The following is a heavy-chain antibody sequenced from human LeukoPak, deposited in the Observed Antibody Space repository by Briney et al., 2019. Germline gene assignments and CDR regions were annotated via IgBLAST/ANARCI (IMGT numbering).Heavy chain of an antibody. Sequence: PGGSLRLSFAASGFAFSNFAMSWVRQAPGKGLEWVSAMSGSGYYTYYVESVKGRFTISRDNSKNTLYQHMNSLRADDTAVYYCAKMEGQRLYDYCMDVWGRGTTVTVSS. CDR2: MSGSGYYT. V-gene: IGHV3-23*01. J-gene: IGHJ6*03. D-gene: IGHD3-3*01. CDR1: GFAFSNFA. CDR3: AKMEGQRLYDYCMDV.